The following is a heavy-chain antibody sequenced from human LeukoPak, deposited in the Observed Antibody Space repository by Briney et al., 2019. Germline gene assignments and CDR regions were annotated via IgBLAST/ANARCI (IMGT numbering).Heavy chain of an antibody. Sequence: PSQTLSLTCTVSGGSISSGGYYWSWIRQPPGKGLEWIGYIYYSGSTNYNPSLKSRVTISVDTSKNQFSLKLSSVTAADTAVYYCARLPPVAGNPYFDYWGQGTLVTVSS. D-gene: IGHD6-19*01. CDR2: IYYSGST. CDR1: GGSISSGGYY. J-gene: IGHJ4*02. CDR3: ARLPPVAGNPYFDY. V-gene: IGHV4-61*08.